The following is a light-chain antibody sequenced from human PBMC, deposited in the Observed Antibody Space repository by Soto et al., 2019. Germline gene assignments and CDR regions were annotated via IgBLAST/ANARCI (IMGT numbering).Light chain of an antibody. J-gene: IGLJ1*01. CDR1: SSDVGGYNY. CDR3: CSYAGSYTFVV. CDR2: DVS. V-gene: IGLV2-11*01. Sequence: QSALTQPRSVSGSPGQSVTISCTGTSSDVGGYNYVSWYQQHPGKAPKLMIYDVSKRPSVVPDRFSGSKSGNTASLTISGLQAEDEADYYCCSYAGSYTFVVFGTGTKLTVL.